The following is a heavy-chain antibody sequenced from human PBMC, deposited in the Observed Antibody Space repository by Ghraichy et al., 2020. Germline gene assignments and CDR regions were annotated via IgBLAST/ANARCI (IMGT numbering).Heavy chain of an antibody. CDR2: ISTYNGKT. CDR1: GYTFTSYV. CDR3: ARVAVRGDYFDY. Sequence: ASVKVSCKASGYTFTSYVISWVRQAPGQGLEWMGWISTYNGKTNYAQKLQGRVTMTTDTSTSTAYMELRSLRSDDTAVCYCARVAVRGDYFDYWGQGTLVTVSS. V-gene: IGHV1-18*04. D-gene: IGHD3-10*01. J-gene: IGHJ4*02.